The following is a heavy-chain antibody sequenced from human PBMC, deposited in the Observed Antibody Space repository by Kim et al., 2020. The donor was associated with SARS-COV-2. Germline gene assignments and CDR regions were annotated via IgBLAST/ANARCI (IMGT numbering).Heavy chain of an antibody. D-gene: IGHD6-19*01. CDR2: GNP. CDR3: ARDSSGWFHY. Sequence: GNPTYAQGFTGRFVFSLDTSVSTAYLQISSRKAEDTAVYYCARDSSGWFHYWGQGTLVTVSS. J-gene: IGHJ4*02. V-gene: IGHV7-4-1*02.